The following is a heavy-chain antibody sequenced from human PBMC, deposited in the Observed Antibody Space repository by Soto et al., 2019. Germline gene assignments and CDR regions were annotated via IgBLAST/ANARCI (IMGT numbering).Heavy chain of an antibody. D-gene: IGHD2-15*01. J-gene: IGHJ2*01. Sequence: QVQLQESGPGLVKPSGTLSLTCAVSSGSISSSNWWRWVRQPPGKGLEWMGESYHSGSTNYNPSLKSRVPISVDTSKNQFSLKLSSVTAADTAVYYCARARRDIVVVVAAHYWYFDLWGRGTLVTVSS. CDR2: SYHSGST. V-gene: IGHV4-4*02. CDR1: SGSISSSNW. CDR3: ARARRDIVVVVAAHYWYFDL.